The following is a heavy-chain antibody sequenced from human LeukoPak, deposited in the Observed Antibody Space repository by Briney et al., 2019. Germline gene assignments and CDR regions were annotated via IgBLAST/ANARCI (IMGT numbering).Heavy chain of an antibody. Sequence: SETLSLTCTVSGGSIRNYYWSWIRQPPGKGLEWIGHIYYNGNINYNPSLKSRVTMSVDTSKNQFPLKLSSVTAADTAVYYCARHGPTYFDYWGQGTLVTVSS. CDR3: ARHGPTYFDY. CDR2: IYYNGNI. CDR1: GGSIRNYY. D-gene: IGHD5-24*01. V-gene: IGHV4-59*01. J-gene: IGHJ4*02.